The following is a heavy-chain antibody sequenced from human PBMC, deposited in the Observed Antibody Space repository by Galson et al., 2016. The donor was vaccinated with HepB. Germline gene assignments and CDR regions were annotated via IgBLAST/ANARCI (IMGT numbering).Heavy chain of an antibody. CDR1: GFIFSNYA. CDR3: ARLEESTRNSFDY. V-gene: IGHV3-23*01. J-gene: IGHJ4*02. Sequence: SLRLSCAASGFIFSNYAMTWVRQAPGKGLEWVSTISASGGSTYYPDSVRGRFTISRDTSKNTLYLQMNSLRAEDTAVYFCARLEESTRNSFDYWGQGTLVTVSS. CDR2: ISASGGST. D-gene: IGHD2/OR15-2a*01.